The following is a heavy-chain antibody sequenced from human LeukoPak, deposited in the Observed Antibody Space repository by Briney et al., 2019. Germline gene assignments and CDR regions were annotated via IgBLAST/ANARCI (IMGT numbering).Heavy chain of an antibody. CDR3: ARTTSIVVVTGYYFDY. V-gene: IGHV4-34*01. CDR2: IYYSGST. J-gene: IGHJ4*02. CDR1: GGSFSGYY. Sequence: SETLSLTCAVYGGSFSGYYWSWIRQHPGKGLEWIGYIYYSGSTYYNPSLKSRVTISVDTSKNQFSLKLSSVTAADTAVYYCARTTSIVVVTGYYFDYWGQGTLVTVSS. D-gene: IGHD3-22*01.